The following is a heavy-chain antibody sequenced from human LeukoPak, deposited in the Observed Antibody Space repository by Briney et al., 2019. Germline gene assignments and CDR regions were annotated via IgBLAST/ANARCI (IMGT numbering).Heavy chain of an antibody. V-gene: IGHV4-59*12. J-gene: IGHJ4*02. CDR3: AREGVGYYDFWSGYHKWYFDY. CDR1: GGSISSYY. Sequence: SETLSLTCTVSGGSISSYYWSWIRQPPGKGLEWIGYIYYSGSTNYNPSLKSRVTISVDTSKNQFSLKLSSVTAADTAVYYCAREGVGYYDFWSGYHKWYFDYWGQGTLVTVSS. D-gene: IGHD3-3*01. CDR2: IYYSGST.